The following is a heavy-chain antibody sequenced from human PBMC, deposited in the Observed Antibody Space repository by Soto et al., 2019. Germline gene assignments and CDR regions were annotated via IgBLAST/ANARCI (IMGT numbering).Heavy chain of an antibody. Sequence: ASVKVSCKASGGPFSSYAIIWKRQAPGQGLEGMGGVIPIFDTANYAHKFQGRVTITADKSTSTAYMELSSLRSEDTAVYYCARVVVPAAGDDYWGQGALVTVSS. CDR1: GGPFSSYA. D-gene: IGHD2-2*01. CDR2: VIPIFDTA. CDR3: ARVVVPAAGDDY. J-gene: IGHJ4*02. V-gene: IGHV1-69*06.